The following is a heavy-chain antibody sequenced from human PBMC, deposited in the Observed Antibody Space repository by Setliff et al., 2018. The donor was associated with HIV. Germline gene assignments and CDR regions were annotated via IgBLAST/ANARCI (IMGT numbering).Heavy chain of an antibody. V-gene: IGHV4-59*08. CDR1: GGSISTYY. J-gene: IGHJ4*02. CDR2: IHHSGTT. Sequence: PSETLSLTCTVSGGSISTYYWSWIRQSPGKGLDWIGSIHHSGTTYYNPSLKSRVTISVDTTTNQVSLQVNSVTAVDTAVYYCARVPHRVVGTTTLLYHFDYWGLGTLVTVS. D-gene: IGHD1-26*01. CDR3: ARVPHRVVGTTTLLYHFDY.